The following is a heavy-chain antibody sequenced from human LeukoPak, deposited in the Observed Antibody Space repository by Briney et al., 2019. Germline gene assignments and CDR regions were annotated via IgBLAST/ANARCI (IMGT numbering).Heavy chain of an antibody. CDR3: ATEDIAACAFDY. V-gene: IGHV3-30-3*01. Sequence: GGSLRLSCAASGFTFSSHNMHWVRQAPGKGLEWVAVISYDGSSKYYADSVEGRFTISRDNSKNTLYLQMNSLGPEDTAVYYCATEDIAACAFDYWGQGTLVTVSS. D-gene: IGHD6-13*01. CDR2: ISYDGSSK. J-gene: IGHJ4*02. CDR1: GFTFSSHN.